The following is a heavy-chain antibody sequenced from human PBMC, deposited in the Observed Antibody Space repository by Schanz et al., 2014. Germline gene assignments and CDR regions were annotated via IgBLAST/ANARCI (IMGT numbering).Heavy chain of an antibody. CDR3: ARVHHYDPSGWGYFDY. CDR1: GFTVSSNH. Sequence: EGQLVESGGGLVKPGGSLRLSCAVSGFTVSSNHMSWVRQAPGKGLEWVSVIYSGIGAYYADSVKDRFTVSRDNSKNTVYLQMNRLRAEDTAVYYCARVHHYDPSGWGYFDYWGQGALVTDSS. V-gene: IGHV3-66*01. D-gene: IGHD3-22*01. CDR2: IYSGIGA. J-gene: IGHJ4*02.